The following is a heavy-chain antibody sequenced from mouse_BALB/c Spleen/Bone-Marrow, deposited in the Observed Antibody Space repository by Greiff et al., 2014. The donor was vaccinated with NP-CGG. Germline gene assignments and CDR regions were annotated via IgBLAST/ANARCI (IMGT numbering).Heavy chain of an antibody. V-gene: IGHV1-18*01. J-gene: IGHJ2*01. CDR2: INPNNGGS. Sequence: EVQLQQSGPELVKPGASVKISCKTSGYTFTDYTIHWAKQRHGKSLEWIGGINPNNGGSTYNQKFKGKATLTIHKSSSTAYMELRSLTSEDSAVYYCARGRWYYWGQGTTLIVSS. CDR1: GYTFTDYT. D-gene: IGHD2-3*01. CDR3: ARGRWYY.